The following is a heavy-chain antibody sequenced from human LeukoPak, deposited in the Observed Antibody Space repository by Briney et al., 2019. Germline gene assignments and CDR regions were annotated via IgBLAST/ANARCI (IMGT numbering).Heavy chain of an antibody. CDR3: ARGASPHCSTCSPIDY. V-gene: IGHV4-59*12. D-gene: IGHD2-2*01. J-gene: IGHJ4*02. Sequence: SETLSLTCTVSGGSISSYYWSWIRQPPGKGLEWIGYIYYSGSTNYNPSLKSRVTISVDTSKNQFTLKLSSVTAADTAIYYCARGASPHCSTCSPIDYWGQGTLVTVSS. CDR1: GGSISSYY. CDR2: IYYSGST.